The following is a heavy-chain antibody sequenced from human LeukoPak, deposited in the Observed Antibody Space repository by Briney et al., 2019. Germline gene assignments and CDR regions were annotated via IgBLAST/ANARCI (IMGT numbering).Heavy chain of an antibody. D-gene: IGHD1-26*01. CDR2: IDWDDDK. CDR3: ARISLEGAYFDY. J-gene: IGHJ4*02. Sequence: TLSLTCTVSGVSLSSYFWSWIRQPPGKALEWLARIDWDDDKYYSTSLKTRLTISKDTSKNQVVLTMTNMDPVDTATYYCARISLEGAYFDYWDQGTLVTVSS. V-gene: IGHV2-70*11. CDR1: GVSLSSYF.